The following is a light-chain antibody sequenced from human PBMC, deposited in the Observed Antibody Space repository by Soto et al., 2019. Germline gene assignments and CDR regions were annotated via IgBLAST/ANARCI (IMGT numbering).Light chain of an antibody. CDR3: QQYNNWPALT. CDR1: QSVSSN. Sequence: EIVMTQSPATLSVSPGERATLSCRASQSVSSNLAWYQQKPGQAPRLLIYGASNRATGIPARFSGSGSGTEFSLTISSLQSEDFAVYYCQQYNNWPALTFGRGTKVEIK. V-gene: IGKV3-15*01. CDR2: GAS. J-gene: IGKJ4*01.